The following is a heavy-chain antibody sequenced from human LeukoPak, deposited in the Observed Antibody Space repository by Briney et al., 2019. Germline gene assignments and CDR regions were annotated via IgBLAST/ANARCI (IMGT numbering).Heavy chain of an antibody. J-gene: IGHJ4*02. CDR2: ISGSGGST. V-gene: IGHV3-23*01. CDR1: GFAFSSYA. D-gene: IGHD3-22*01. CDR3: AKDHYYDSSGYGI. Sequence: GGSLRLSCAASGFAFSSYAMSWVRQAPGKGLEWVSAISGSGGSTYYADSVKGRFTISRDNSKNTLYLQMNSLRAEDTAVYYCAKDHYYDSSGYGIRGQGTLVTVSS.